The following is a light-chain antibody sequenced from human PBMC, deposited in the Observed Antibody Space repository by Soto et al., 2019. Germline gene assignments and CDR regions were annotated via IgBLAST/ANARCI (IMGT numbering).Light chain of an antibody. Sequence: QSALTQPASVSGSPGQLITISCAGTSSDVGAYNYVSWYQQHPGKAPKLMIYEVTDRPSGVSYRFSGSKSGNTASLTISGLQTEDEADYYCSSYTSSSTRVFGTGTKLTVL. CDR2: EVT. V-gene: IGLV2-14*01. J-gene: IGLJ1*01. CDR3: SSYTSSSTRV. CDR1: SSDVGAYNY.